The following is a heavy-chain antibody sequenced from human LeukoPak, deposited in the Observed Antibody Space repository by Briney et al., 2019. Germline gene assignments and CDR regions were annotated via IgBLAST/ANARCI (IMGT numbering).Heavy chain of an antibody. CDR2: INPSGGST. Sequence: GASVKVSCKASGYTFTSHYMHWVRQAPGQGLEWMGIINPSGGSTSYAQKFQGRVTMTRDTSTSTVYMELSSLRSEDTAVYYCARDRSYYYDSSGYSPTHYFDYWGQGTLVTVSS. J-gene: IGHJ4*02. CDR3: ARDRSYYYDSSGYSPTHYFDY. V-gene: IGHV1-46*01. D-gene: IGHD3-22*01. CDR1: GYTFTSHY.